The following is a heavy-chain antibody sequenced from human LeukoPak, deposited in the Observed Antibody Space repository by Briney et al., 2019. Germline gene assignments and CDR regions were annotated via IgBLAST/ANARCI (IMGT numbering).Heavy chain of an antibody. Sequence: GGSLRLSCAASGFTFSSYTMHWVRQAPGQGLEWGAVISYDGSNKYYADSVKGRFTISGDTSKNTLYLQMNSLRAEDTAVYYCAKDPSSSSPAYFDYWGQGTLVTVSS. CDR2: ISYDGSNK. V-gene: IGHV3-30-3*01. CDR1: GFTFSSYT. CDR3: AKDPSSSSPAYFDY. D-gene: IGHD6-6*01. J-gene: IGHJ4*02.